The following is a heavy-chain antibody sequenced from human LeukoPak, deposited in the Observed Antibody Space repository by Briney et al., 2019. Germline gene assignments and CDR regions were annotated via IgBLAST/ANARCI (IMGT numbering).Heavy chain of an antibody. CDR2: IYYNGST. D-gene: IGHD3-22*01. V-gene: IGHV4-59*01. CDR3: ARIAYYYDSSGPNRPLYYFDY. CDR1: GGSMNSYY. J-gene: IGHJ4*02. Sequence: SETLSLTCTVSGGSMNSYYWTWIRQPPGKGLEWIGYIYYNGSTNYNPSLKSRVTISVDTSKNQFSLKLSSVTAADTAVYYCARIAYYYDSSGPNRPLYYFDYWGQGTLVTVSS.